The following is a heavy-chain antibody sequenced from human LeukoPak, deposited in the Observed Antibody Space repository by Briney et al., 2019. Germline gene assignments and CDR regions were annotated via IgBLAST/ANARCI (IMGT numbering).Heavy chain of an antibody. CDR3: AKELADKYSSSWTSNWFDP. Sequence: PGGSLRLSCAASGFTFSSYAMSWVRQAPGKGLEWVSAISGSGGSTYYADSVKGRFTISRVNSKNTLYLQMNSLRAEDTAVYYCAKELADKYSSSWTSNWFDPWGQGTLVTVSS. D-gene: IGHD6-13*01. V-gene: IGHV3-23*01. CDR2: ISGSGGST. J-gene: IGHJ5*02. CDR1: GFTFSSYA.